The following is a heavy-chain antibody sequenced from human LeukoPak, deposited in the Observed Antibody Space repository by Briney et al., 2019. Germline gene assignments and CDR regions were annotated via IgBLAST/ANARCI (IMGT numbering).Heavy chain of an antibody. CDR1: GFTFNSCA. Sequence: PGGSLRLSCAASGFTFNSCAMHWVRQAPGKGLEWVAVISYDGSNKYYADSVKGRFTISRDNSKNTLYLQMNSLRAEDTAVYYCARDAMYYYDSSGYSAYFDYWGQGTLVTVSS. D-gene: IGHD3-22*01. J-gene: IGHJ4*02. CDR3: ARDAMYYYDSSGYSAYFDY. CDR2: ISYDGSNK. V-gene: IGHV3-30-3*01.